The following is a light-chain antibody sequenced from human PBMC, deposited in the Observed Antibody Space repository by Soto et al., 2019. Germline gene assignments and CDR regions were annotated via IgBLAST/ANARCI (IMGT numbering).Light chain of an antibody. Sequence: SALTQPPSASGTPGQRVTISCSGSSSNIGSNSVYWYQQFPGTAPKLLIYRNNRRPSGVPDRFSGSKSGTSASLAISGLRSEDEADYYCATWDDSLSVLYVFGDGTKVTVL. CDR1: SSNIGSNS. J-gene: IGLJ1*01. V-gene: IGLV1-47*01. CDR2: RNN. CDR3: ATWDDSLSVLYV.